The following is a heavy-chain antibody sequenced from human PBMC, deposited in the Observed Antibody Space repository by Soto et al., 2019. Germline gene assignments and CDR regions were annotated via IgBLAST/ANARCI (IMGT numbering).Heavy chain of an antibody. CDR3: AKAPGTAGWFDP. CDR1: GFTFSSSA. Sequence: GGSLRLSCAASGFTFSSSAMSWVRQAPGKGLEWVSGISGSGGTTYYADSVKGRFTISRDNSKNTQYLQMNSLRAEDTAVYYCAKAPGTAGWFDPWGQGTLVTVSS. J-gene: IGHJ5*02. V-gene: IGHV3-23*01. CDR2: ISGSGGTT. D-gene: IGHD1-7*01.